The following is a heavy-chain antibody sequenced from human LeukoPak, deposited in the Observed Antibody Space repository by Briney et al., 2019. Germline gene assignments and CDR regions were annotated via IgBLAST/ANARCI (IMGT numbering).Heavy chain of an antibody. CDR3: VREGNELLSKNFDY. CDR1: GFTFTGHY. CDR2: INPHSGGT. D-gene: IGHD2-21*02. Sequence: ASVKLSCKASGFTFTGHYIHWVRQAPGQGLEWMGYINPHSGGTSSPQKFQGRLTMTTDTSISAVYMELSSLTSDDTAMYYCVREGNELLSKNFDYWGQGTLVTVSS. J-gene: IGHJ4*02. V-gene: IGHV1-2*02.